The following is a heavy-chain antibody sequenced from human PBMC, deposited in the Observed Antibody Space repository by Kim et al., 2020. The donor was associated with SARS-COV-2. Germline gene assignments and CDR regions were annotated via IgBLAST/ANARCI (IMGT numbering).Heavy chain of an antibody. CDR2: ISDDGSSK. CDR3: ARRGKGYSSGWFNDY. V-gene: IGHV3-30*04. J-gene: IGHJ4*02. D-gene: IGHD6-19*01. Sequence: GGSLRLSCAASGFTFSSYAMHWVRQAPGKGLEWVAVISDDGSSKYYADSVKGRFTISRDNSKNTLYLQMNSLRAEDTAVYYCARRGKGYSSGWFNDYWGQGTLVTVSS. CDR1: GFTFSSYA.